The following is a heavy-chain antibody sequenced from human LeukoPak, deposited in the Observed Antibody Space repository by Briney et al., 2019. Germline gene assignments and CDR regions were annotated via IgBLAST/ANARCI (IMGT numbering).Heavy chain of an antibody. Sequence: PSETLSLTCTVSGGSISSSNYYWGWIRQPPGKGLEWIGSIYYSGSTYYNPSLKSRVTISVDTSKNQFSLKLSSVTAADTAVYYCARHGAWTTYSGYDFPPVPNYYYYMDVWGKGTTVTVSS. J-gene: IGHJ6*03. CDR1: GGSISSSNYY. CDR3: ARHGAWTTYSGYDFPPVPNYYYYMDV. CDR2: IYYSGST. D-gene: IGHD5-12*01. V-gene: IGHV4-39*01.